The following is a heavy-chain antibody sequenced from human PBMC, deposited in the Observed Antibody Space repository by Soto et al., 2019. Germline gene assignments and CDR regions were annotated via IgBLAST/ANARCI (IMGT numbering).Heavy chain of an antibody. Sequence: EVQLVESGGGLVQPGGSLRLSCAASGFTFSSYSMNWVHQAPGKGLEWVSYISSSSSTIYYADSVKGRFTISRDNAKNSLYLQMNSLRAEDTAVYYCARERGITIFGVVMRDAFDIWGQGTMVTVSS. V-gene: IGHV3-48*01. CDR2: ISSSSSTI. CDR3: ARERGITIFGVVMRDAFDI. J-gene: IGHJ3*02. CDR1: GFTFSSYS. D-gene: IGHD3-3*01.